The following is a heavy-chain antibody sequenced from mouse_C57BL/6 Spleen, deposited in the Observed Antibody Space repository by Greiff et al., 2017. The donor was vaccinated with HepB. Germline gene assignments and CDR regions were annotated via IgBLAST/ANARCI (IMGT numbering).Heavy chain of an antibody. CDR1: GYTFTDYY. D-gene: IGHD1-1*01. V-gene: IGHV1-19*01. CDR3: AEGYGSSHWYFDV. J-gene: IGHJ1*03. CDR2: INPYNGGT. Sequence: VQLQESGPVLVKPGASVKMSCKASGYTFTDYYMNWVKQSHGKSLEWIGVINPYNGGTSYNQKFKGKATLTVDKSSSTAYMELNSLTSEDSAVYYCAEGYGSSHWYFDVWGTGTTVTVSS.